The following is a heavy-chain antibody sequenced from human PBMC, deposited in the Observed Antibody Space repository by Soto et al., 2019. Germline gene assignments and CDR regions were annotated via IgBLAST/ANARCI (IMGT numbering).Heavy chain of an antibody. CDR1: GFTFSSYG. D-gene: IGHD6-13*01. Sequence: QVQLVESGGGVVQPGRSLRLSCAASGFTFSSYGMHWVRQAPGKGLEWVAVIWYDGSNKYYADSVKGRFTSSRDKSKNTLYLQMNSLRSEDTAVYYGASWGLAAGDYWCQVTLVTVSS. CDR2: IWYDGSNK. CDR3: ASWGLAAGDY. J-gene: IGHJ4*02. V-gene: IGHV3-33*01.